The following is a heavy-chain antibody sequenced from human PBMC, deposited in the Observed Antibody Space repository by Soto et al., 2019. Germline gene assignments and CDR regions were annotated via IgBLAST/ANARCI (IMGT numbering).Heavy chain of an antibody. CDR1: GGSISSYY. D-gene: IGHD6-19*01. CDR3: ARPRAGKSYYYMDV. J-gene: IGHJ6*03. Sequence: SETLSLTCTVSGGSISSYYWSWIRQPPGKGLEWIGYTYYSGSTNYNPSLKSRVTISVDTSKNQFSLKLSSVTAADTAVYYCARPRAGKSYYYMDVWGKGTTVTVSS. V-gene: IGHV4-59*08. CDR2: TYYSGST.